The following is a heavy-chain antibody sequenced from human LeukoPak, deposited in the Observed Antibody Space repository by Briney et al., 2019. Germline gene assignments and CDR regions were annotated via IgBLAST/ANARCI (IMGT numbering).Heavy chain of an antibody. CDR3: ARDPYCSGGSCYYWMDY. Sequence: GGSPRLSCAASGFTFDDYGMSWVRQAPGKGLEWVSGINWNGGSTGYADSVKGRFTISRDNAKNSLYLQMNSLRAEDTALYYCARDPYCSGGSCYYWMDYWGQGTLVTVSS. J-gene: IGHJ4*02. CDR1: GFTFDDYG. V-gene: IGHV3-20*04. D-gene: IGHD2-15*01. CDR2: INWNGGST.